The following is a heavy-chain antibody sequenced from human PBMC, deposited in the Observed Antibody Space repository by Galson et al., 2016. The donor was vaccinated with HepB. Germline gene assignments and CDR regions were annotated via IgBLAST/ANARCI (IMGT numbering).Heavy chain of an antibody. V-gene: IGHV1-2*02. CDR1: GYAFIGYY. D-gene: IGHD4-11*01. CDR3: ATSHRDYLP. Sequence: SVKVSCKASGYAFIGYYMHWVRQAPGQGLERMGWINPNSGGTDYAQKFQGRVTMTRDTSISTAYMELSSLKSDDTAVYYCATSHRDYLPWGQGTLVTVSS. J-gene: IGHJ5*02. CDR2: INPNSGGT.